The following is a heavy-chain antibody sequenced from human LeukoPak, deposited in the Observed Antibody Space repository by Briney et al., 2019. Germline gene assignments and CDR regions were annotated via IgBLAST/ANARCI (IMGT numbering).Heavy chain of an antibody. Sequence: GGSLRLSCAASGFTFSSYSMNWVRQAPGKGLEWVSSISSSSSYIYYADSVKGRFTISRDNAKNSLYLQMNSLRAEDTAVYYCAIDRYGSGSNWFDPWGQGTLVTVSS. CDR1: GFTFSSYS. CDR2: ISSSSSYI. V-gene: IGHV3-21*04. D-gene: IGHD3-10*01. J-gene: IGHJ5*02. CDR3: AIDRYGSGSNWFDP.